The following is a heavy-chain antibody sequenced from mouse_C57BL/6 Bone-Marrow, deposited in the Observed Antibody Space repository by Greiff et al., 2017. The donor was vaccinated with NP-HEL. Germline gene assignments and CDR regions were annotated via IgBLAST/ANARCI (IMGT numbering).Heavy chain of an antibody. J-gene: IGHJ4*01. V-gene: IGHV2-5*01. CDR2: IWRGGST. CDR3: AKNLITTRYYAMDY. D-gene: IGHD2-4*01. Sequence: VQLQQSGPGLVQPSQSLSITCTVSGFSLTSYGVHWVRQSPGKGLEWLGVIWRGGSTDYNAAFMSRLSITKDNSKSQVFFKMNSLQADDTAIYYCAKNLITTRYYAMDYWGQGTSVTVSS. CDR1: GFSLTSYG.